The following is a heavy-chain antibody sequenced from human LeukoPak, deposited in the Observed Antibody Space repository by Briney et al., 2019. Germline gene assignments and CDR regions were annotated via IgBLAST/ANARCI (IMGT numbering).Heavy chain of an antibody. V-gene: IGHV3-49*03. CDR3: TRHGARSAAGTGDAFDI. J-gene: IGHJ3*02. CDR2: IRSKAYGGTT. Sequence: QSGGSLRLSCTASGFTFGDYAMTWFRQAPGKGLEWVTFIRSKAYGGTTEYAASVKGRFTISRDDSKSIAYLQMNSLKTEDTAVYYCTRHGARSAAGTGDAFDIWGQGTMVTVSS. D-gene: IGHD6-13*01. CDR1: GFTFGDYA.